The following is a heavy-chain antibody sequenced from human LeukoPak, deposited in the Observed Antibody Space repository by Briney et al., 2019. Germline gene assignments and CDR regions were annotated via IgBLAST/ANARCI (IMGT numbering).Heavy chain of an antibody. CDR1: GFTFSSYE. CDR2: ISGSGGTT. D-gene: IGHD6-13*01. J-gene: IGHJ4*02. Sequence: GGSLRLSCAASGFTFSSYEMNWVRQAPGKGLEWVSYISGSGGTTYYADSVKGRFTISRDNARNSLYLQMNSLRGEDTAVYYCAREPPVIEAVGTADYWGQGTLVTVSS. V-gene: IGHV3-48*03. CDR3: AREPPVIEAVGTADY.